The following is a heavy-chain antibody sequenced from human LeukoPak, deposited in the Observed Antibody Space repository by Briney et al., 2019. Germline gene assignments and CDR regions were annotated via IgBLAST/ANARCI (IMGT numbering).Heavy chain of an antibody. Sequence: GGSLRLSCAASGFTFNNYDMSWVRQAPGNGREWVSVISGSGGSTYYADSVKGRFTISRDNSKNTLYVQMNSLRAEDTAVYYCAKGLGGTWIRHYLDYWGQGTLVTVSS. CDR1: GFTFNNYD. CDR2: ISGSGGST. V-gene: IGHV3-23*01. CDR3: AKGLGGTWIRHYLDY. D-gene: IGHD1-1*01. J-gene: IGHJ4*02.